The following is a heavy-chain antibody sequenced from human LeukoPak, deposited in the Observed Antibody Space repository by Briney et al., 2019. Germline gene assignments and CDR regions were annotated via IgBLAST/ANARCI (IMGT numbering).Heavy chain of an antibody. CDR2: IIPIFGTA. CDR1: GGTFSRYA. V-gene: IGHV1-69*05. J-gene: IGHJ4*02. D-gene: IGHD3-3*01. Sequence: SVKVSCKAFGGTFSRYAISWVRQAPGQGLEWMGRIIPIFGTANYAQKFQGRVTITTDESTSTAYMELSSLRSEDTAVYYCASNYDFWSGSYYFDYWGQGTLVTVSS. CDR3: ASNYDFWSGSYYFDY.